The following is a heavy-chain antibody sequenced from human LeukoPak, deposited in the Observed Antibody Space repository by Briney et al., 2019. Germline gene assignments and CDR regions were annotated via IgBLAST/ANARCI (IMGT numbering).Heavy chain of an antibody. V-gene: IGHV3-21*04. D-gene: IGHD1-26*01. Sequence: GGSLRLSCEASGFILSRYSMNWVRQAPGKGLEWVSSVSTSSSYIYYADSVKGRFTISRDNAKNSLYLQMNSLRAEETAVYYCARRIAGGSYGKYYFDYWGQGTLVTVSS. CDR3: ARRIAGGSYGKYYFDY. CDR2: VSTSSSYI. J-gene: IGHJ4*02. CDR1: GFILSRYS.